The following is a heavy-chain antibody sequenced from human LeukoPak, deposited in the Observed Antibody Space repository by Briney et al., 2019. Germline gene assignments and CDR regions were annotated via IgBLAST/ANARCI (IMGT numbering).Heavy chain of an antibody. J-gene: IGHJ4*02. CDR1: GITFGSYW. CDR2: IKQDGSEK. D-gene: IGHD6-19*01. CDR3: ARGRMTVAGSYEY. Sequence: PGGSLRLSCAASGITFGSYWMTWVRQAPGKGLECVANIKQDGSEKHYVDSVEGRFTISRDNAKNSLFLEMNSLRAEDTAVYYCARGRMTVAGSYEYWGQGTLVTVSS. V-gene: IGHV3-7*05.